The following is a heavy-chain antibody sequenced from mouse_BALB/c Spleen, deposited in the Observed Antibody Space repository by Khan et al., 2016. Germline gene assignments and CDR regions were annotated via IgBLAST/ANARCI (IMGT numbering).Heavy chain of an antibody. D-gene: IGHD1-1*01. J-gene: IGHJ3*01. CDR1: GFDFSRYW. CDR3: AKAGYYGYFAY. CDR2: INPDSSTI. Sequence: EVKLLESGGGLVQPGGSLKLSCAASGFDFSRYWMSWVRQAPGKGLEWIGEINPDSSTINYTPSLKDKFIISRDNAKNTLYLQLSKVRSEDTALXYCAKAGYYGYFAYRGQGNLVTVSS. V-gene: IGHV4-1*02.